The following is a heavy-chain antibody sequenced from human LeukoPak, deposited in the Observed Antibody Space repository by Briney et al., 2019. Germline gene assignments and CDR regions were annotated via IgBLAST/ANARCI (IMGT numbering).Heavy chain of an antibody. CDR3: ARGAGYSTHPFAHGYDY. D-gene: IGHD5-18*01. CDR2: IHYSGST. J-gene: IGHJ4*02. Sequence: SQTLSLTCTVSGGSISSGDYYWSWIRQPPGKRLEWSRYIHYSGSTYYNPSLNSRVTISADTSNNQFSLKLSSVTAAHTAVYYCARGAGYSTHPFAHGYDYWGQGTLVTVSS. V-gene: IGHV4-30-4*08. CDR1: GGSISSGDYY.